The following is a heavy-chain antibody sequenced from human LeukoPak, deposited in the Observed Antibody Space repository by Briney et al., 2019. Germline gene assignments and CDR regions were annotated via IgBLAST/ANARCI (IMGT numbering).Heavy chain of an antibody. CDR1: GGSISGHY. Sequence: SETLSLTCTVSGGSISGHYWSWIRQPPGRGPEWIGYIYYSGITNYNPSLKSRVTISLDTSKNQFSLKLSSVTAADTAVYYCARAYSGYDSWGQGTLVTVSS. CDR2: IYYSGIT. J-gene: IGHJ4*02. V-gene: IGHV4-59*11. CDR3: ARAYSGYDS. D-gene: IGHD5-12*01.